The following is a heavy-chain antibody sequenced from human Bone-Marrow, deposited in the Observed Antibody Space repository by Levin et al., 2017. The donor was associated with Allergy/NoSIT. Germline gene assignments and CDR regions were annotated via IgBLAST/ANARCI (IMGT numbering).Heavy chain of an antibody. CDR1: KFTFSSYA. J-gene: IGHJ3*02. V-gene: IGHV3-48*02. D-gene: IGHD6-19*01. CDR3: ARERAYVLAEGWHYAFDM. CDR2: ISTSGIT. Sequence: PGGSLRLSCAASKFTFSSYAMNWVRQAPGKGLEWVSYISTSGITNYADSVRGRFTISRDNAENTLLLQMDSLRDEDTAVYYCARERAYVLAEGWHYAFDMWGQGTTVTVSS.